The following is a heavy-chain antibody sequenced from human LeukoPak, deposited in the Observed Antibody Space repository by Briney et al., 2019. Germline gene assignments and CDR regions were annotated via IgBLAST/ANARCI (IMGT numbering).Heavy chain of an antibody. Sequence: GGSLRLSCAASGFTFSSYSMNWVRQAPGKGLEWVSSISSSSSYIYYADSVKGRFTISRDNAKNSLYLQMNSLRAEDTAVYYCAREAWGVGYYDSSGYYGNAFDIWGQGTMVTVSS. CDR1: GFTFSSYS. J-gene: IGHJ3*02. D-gene: IGHD3-22*01. V-gene: IGHV3-21*01. CDR2: ISSSSSYI. CDR3: AREAWGVGYYDSSGYYGNAFDI.